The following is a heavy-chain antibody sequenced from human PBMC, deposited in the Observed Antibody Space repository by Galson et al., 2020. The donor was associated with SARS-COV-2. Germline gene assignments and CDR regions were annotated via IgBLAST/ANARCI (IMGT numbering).Heavy chain of an antibody. CDR3: AGGDSSRREDYGMDV. Sequence: TGVLLRLSCAASGFTFSSYGMHWVRQAPGKGLEWVAVLSYDGSNKYYADSVKGRFTIPSDNSKTPPYLQMSSLRAEDTAVYYCAGGDSSRREDYGMDVWGQGTTVTVAS. CDR2: LSYDGSNK. J-gene: IGHJ6*02. CDR1: GFTFSSYG. D-gene: IGHD6-19*01. V-gene: IGHV3-30*03.